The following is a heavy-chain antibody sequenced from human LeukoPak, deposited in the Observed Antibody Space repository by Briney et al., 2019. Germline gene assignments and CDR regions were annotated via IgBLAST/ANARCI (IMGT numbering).Heavy chain of an antibody. J-gene: IGHJ6*02. Sequence: GGSLRLSCAASGFTFSSYAMSWVRQAPGKGLEWVSAISGSGGSTYYADSVKGRFTISRDNSKNTLYLQMNSLRAEDTAVYYCARERVVVVPAATKAIGYYYGMDVWGQGTTVTVSS. CDR2: ISGSGGST. D-gene: IGHD2-2*01. CDR3: ARERVVVVPAATKAIGYYYGMDV. CDR1: GFTFSSYA. V-gene: IGHV3-23*01.